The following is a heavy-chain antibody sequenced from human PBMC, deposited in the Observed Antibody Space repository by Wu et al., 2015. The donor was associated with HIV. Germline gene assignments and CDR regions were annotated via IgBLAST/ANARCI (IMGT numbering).Heavy chain of an antibody. CDR1: GYTFTAHY. CDR3: ARDLGDDFAVRGFYWYMDV. Sequence: HLVQSGAEVTKPGASVRVSCQTSGYTFTAHYIHWVRQAPGQGLEWMGWIRGDSGATNYAEKFQDRVTMTRDASISIAYIQLNRLRSDDTAVYFCARDLGDDFAVRGFYWYMDVWGTGTAISVSS. V-gene: IGHV1-2*02. J-gene: IGHJ6*03. D-gene: IGHD2-21*02. CDR2: IRGDSGAT.